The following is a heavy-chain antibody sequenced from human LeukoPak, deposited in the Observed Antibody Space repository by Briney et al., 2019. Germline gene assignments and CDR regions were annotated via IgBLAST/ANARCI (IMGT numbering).Heavy chain of an antibody. CDR3: AKFSAVWGTFDY. J-gene: IGHJ4*02. CDR2: ISSSSSYT. Sequence: GGSLRLSCAASGFTFSDYYMSWIRQAPGKGLEWVSYISSSSSYTNYADSVKGRFTISRDNAKNSLYLQMNSLRAEDTAVYYCAKFSAVWGTFDYWGQGILVTVPS. D-gene: IGHD3-16*01. CDR1: GFTFSDYY. V-gene: IGHV3-11*03.